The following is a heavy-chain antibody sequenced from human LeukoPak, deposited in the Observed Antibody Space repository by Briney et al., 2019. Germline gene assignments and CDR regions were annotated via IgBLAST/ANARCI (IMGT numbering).Heavy chain of an antibody. V-gene: IGHV1-46*01. J-gene: IGHJ6*02. CDR3: ARDLAGDSSSWYGMDV. CDR1: GYTFTSNY. D-gene: IGHD6-13*01. Sequence: ASVKVSCKASGYTFTSNYIHWVRQAPGQGLEWMGMIYPRDGSTSYAQKFQGRVTVTRDTSPSTVHMELSGLRSDDTAVYYCARDLAGDSSSWYGMDVWGQGTTVTVSS. CDR2: IYPRDGST.